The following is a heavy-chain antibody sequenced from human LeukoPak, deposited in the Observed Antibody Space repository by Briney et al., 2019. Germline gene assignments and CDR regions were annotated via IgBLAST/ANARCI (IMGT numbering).Heavy chain of an antibody. V-gene: IGHV1-2*06. D-gene: IGHD2-8*01. CDR2: INPNSGGT. Sequence: ASVKVSCKASGYTFTGYYMHWVRQAPGQGLEWMGRINPNSGGTNYAQKFQGRVTMTRDTSISTAYMELSRLRSDDTAVYYCARDLGYCTNGVCHTRFDYWGQGTLVAVSS. J-gene: IGHJ4*02. CDR3: ARDLGYCTNGVCHTRFDY. CDR1: GYTFTGYY.